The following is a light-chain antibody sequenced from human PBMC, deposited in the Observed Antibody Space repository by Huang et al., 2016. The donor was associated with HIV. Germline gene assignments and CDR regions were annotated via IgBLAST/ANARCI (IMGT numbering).Light chain of an antibody. J-gene: IGKJ4*01. CDR2: DTS. CDR1: QSVSSF. V-gene: IGKV3-11*01. Sequence: EIVLTQSPATLSLSPGERATLSCRASQSVSSFLAWYQQQPGQAPRLLIYDTSNRATGIPARFSGSGSGTDFNLTISSLEPEDFAVYFCQQRSNWPPLTFGGGTKVQIK. CDR3: QQRSNWPPLT.